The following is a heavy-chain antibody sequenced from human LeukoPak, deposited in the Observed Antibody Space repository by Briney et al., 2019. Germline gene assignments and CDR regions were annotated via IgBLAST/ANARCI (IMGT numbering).Heavy chain of an antibody. D-gene: IGHD1-26*01. CDR1: GFTFSSYA. CDR3: ARDSAWHSRDWFDP. V-gene: IGHV3-64*02. CDR2: ISSNGGST. J-gene: IGHJ5*02. Sequence: PGGSLRLSCAASGFTFSSYAMHWVRQAPGKGLEYVSAISSNGGSTYYADSVKGRFTISRDNSKNTLYLQMGSLRAEDTAVYYCARDSAWHSRDWFDPWGQGTLVTVSS.